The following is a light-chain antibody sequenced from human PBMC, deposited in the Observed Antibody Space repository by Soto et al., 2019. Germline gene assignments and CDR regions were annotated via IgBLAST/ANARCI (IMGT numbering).Light chain of an antibody. CDR2: WAS. CDR1: QSVLYSSNNKNY. V-gene: IGKV4-1*01. J-gene: IGKJ4*01. CDR3: HQYYRTPLT. Sequence: DIVMTQSPDSLAVSLGERATINCKSSQSVLYSSNNKNYLSWYQQKPGQPPKLLMYWASTRESGVPDRFSGSGSVTDFTLTISSLQAEDVAVYYCHQYYRTPLTFGGGTKVEIK.